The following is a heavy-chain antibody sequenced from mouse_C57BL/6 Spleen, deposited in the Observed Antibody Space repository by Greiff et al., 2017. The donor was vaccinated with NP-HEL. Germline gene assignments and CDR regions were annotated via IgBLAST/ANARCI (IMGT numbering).Heavy chain of an antibody. D-gene: IGHD2-4*01. Sequence: EVKVVESGGGLVQPGGSLKLSCAASGFTFSDYYMYWVRQTPEKRLEWVAYISNGGGSTYYPDTVKGRFTISRDNAKNTLYLQMSRLKSEDTAMYYCARLELRYYAMDYWGQGTSVTVSS. J-gene: IGHJ4*01. V-gene: IGHV5-12*01. CDR3: ARLELRYYAMDY. CDR1: GFTFSDYY. CDR2: ISNGGGST.